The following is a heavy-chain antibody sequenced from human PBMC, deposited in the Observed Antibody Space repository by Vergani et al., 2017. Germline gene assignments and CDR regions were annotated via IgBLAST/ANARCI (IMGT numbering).Heavy chain of an antibody. J-gene: IGHJ4*02. CDR2: VNWNGVGS. V-gene: IGHV3-20*04. D-gene: IGHD3-22*01. Sequence: EVQLVESGGRVVRPGGSLRLSCIASGFKFDDYGMNWVRHVPGKGLAWVAGVNWNGVGSAYADSVRGRFIISRDNAKNSLFLQMNSLRVEDTALYYCATIDSSGYYPSYNVPDYWGQGTQVTVSS. CDR3: ATIDSSGYYPSYNVPDY. CDR1: GFKFDDYG.